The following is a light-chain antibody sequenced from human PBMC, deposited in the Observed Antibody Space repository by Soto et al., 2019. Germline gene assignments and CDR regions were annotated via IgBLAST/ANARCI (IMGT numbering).Light chain of an antibody. CDR2: GAS. CDR1: QTVNNNY. V-gene: IGKV3-20*01. CDR3: QQYGGSAPWT. Sequence: EIVLTQPPGPLSVSPGDRVTLSCRASQTVNNNYLAWYQQKPGQAPRLLIYGASTPATGTPARFSGSGSGTHFTLTVSRLEPEDFPVYYCQQYGGSAPWTFGPGTKVDIK. J-gene: IGKJ1*01.